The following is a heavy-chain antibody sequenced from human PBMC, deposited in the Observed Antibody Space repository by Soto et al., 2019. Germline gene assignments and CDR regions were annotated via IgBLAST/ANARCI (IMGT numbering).Heavy chain of an antibody. CDR2: ISPYTGNT. V-gene: IGHV1-18*01. J-gene: IGHJ6*02. CDR1: GYIFVNYG. Sequence: QVQLVQSGDEVKKPGASVKVSCKASGYIFVNYGIAWVRQAPGQGLEWMGWISPYTGNTHSATQVQGRLTMTTDTAXSTAHMDLGSLTSDDTAVYYCVMVDNYVTPTPQDVWGQGTTVTVSS. CDR3: VMVDNYVTPTPQDV. D-gene: IGHD3-16*01.